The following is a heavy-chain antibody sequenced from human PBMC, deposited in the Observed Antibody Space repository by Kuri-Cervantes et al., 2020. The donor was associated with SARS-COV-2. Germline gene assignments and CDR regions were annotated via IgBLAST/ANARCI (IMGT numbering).Heavy chain of an antibody. CDR3: ARDGGYCTLTTCYSYWYFDL. D-gene: IGHD2-2*01. CDR2: ISSSSSYI. J-gene: IGHJ2*01. V-gene: IGHV3-21*01. Sequence: GGSLRLSCAASGFTFSSYGMNWVRQAPGKGLEYVSSISSSSSYIYYAGSVKGRFTISRDNAKNSLYLEMNSLRAEDTAVYYCARDGGYCTLTTCYSYWYFDLWGRGTLVTVSS. CDR1: GFTFSSYG.